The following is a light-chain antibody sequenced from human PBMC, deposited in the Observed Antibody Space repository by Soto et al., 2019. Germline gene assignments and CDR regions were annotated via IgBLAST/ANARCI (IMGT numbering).Light chain of an antibody. CDR2: GAS. CDR1: QSVSSSY. CDR3: QQYGSSTLFT. J-gene: IGKJ3*01. Sequence: EIVLTQSPGTLSLSPGERATLSCRASQSVSSSYLAWYHQKPGQAPSLLIYGASTRSTGIPERFSGSGSGTDFKFTIRRLEPEDFPVYYCQQYGSSTLFTFGPGTKVDIK. V-gene: IGKV3-20*01.